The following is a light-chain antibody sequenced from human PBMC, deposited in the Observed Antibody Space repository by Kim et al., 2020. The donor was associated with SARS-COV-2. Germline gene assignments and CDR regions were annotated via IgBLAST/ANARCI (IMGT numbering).Light chain of an antibody. J-gene: IGKJ4*01. CDR2: DAS. CDR3: QQYNSYSFLT. V-gene: IGKV1-5*01. Sequence: DIQMTQSPSTLSASVGDRVTITCRASQSISSWLAWYQQKPGKAPKLLIYDASSLESGVPSRFSGSGSGTEFTLTISSLQPDDFATYHCQQYNSYSFLTFGGGTKVDIK. CDR1: QSISSW.